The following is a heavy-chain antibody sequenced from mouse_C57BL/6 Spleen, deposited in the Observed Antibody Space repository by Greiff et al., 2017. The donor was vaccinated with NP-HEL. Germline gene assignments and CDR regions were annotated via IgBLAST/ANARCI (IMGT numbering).Heavy chain of an antibody. J-gene: IGHJ4*01. Sequence: QVHVKQSGAELVKPGASVKISCKASGYAFSSYWMNWVKQRPGKGLEWIGQIYPGDGDTNYNGKFKGKATLTADKSSSTAYMQLSSLTSEDSAVYFCARDWDGYAMDYWGQGTSVTVSS. V-gene: IGHV1-80*01. CDR3: ARDWDGYAMDY. CDR2: IYPGDGDT. D-gene: IGHD4-1*01. CDR1: GYAFSSYW.